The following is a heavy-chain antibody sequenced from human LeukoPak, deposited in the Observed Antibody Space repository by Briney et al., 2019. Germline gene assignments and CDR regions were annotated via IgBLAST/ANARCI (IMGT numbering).Heavy chain of an antibody. V-gene: IGHV4-38-2*01. J-gene: IGHJ4*02. CDR1: DFSISSGYY. Sequence: SENLSLTCAVSDFSISSGYYWGWIRQPPGKGLEWIGSLYHSGSTYYNPSLKSRVTISVDTSKNQFSLKLSSVTAADTAVYYCARVGTNGWDYWGQGTLVTVSS. CDR3: ARVGTNGWDY. D-gene: IGHD2-8*01. CDR2: LYHSGST.